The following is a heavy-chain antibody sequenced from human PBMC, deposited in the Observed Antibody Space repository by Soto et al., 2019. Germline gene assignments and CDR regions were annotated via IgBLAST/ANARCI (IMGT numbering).Heavy chain of an antibody. D-gene: IGHD1-26*01. Sequence: PSETMSLTCTVSGFTISSSTYYWGWIRQPPGKGLEWIGSIYYRGSTYYNPSLKSRVTISVDTSKNQFSLKLSSVTAADTAVYYCARHGLSGYNWFDPWGQGTLVTVSS. J-gene: IGHJ5*02. V-gene: IGHV4-39*01. CDR1: GFTISSSTYY. CDR3: ARHGLSGYNWFDP. CDR2: IYYRGST.